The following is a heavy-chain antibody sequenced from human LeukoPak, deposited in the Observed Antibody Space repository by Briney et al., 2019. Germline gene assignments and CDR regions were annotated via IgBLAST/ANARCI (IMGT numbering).Heavy chain of an antibody. D-gene: IGHD5-24*01. V-gene: IGHV3-23*01. Sequence: GGSLRLSCAASGFTFSTYAMSWVRQAPEKGLEWVSTVSDTTYYADSVKGRFTISRDNSKNTLYLQMNSLRTEDTAVYYCAKVQAITGRNLFDPWGQGTLVTVSS. CDR3: AKVQAITGRNLFDP. J-gene: IGHJ5*02. CDR1: GFTFSTYA. CDR2: VSDTT.